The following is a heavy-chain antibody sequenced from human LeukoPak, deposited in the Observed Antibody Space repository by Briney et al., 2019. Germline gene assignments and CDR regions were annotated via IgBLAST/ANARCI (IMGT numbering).Heavy chain of an antibody. CDR1: GFTFSNYA. CDR2: LSGGGGAT. CDR3: AKYLSRANYYYNGMDV. D-gene: IGHD2/OR15-2a*01. V-gene: IGHV3-23*01. J-gene: IGHJ6*02. Sequence: QPGGSLRLSCAASGFTFSNYAMSWLRQAPGKGLEWVSGLSGGGGATYYADSVRGRFIISRDNSKNTLYLQMNSLRAEDTAIYYCAKYLSRANYYYNGMDVWGQGTTVTVSS.